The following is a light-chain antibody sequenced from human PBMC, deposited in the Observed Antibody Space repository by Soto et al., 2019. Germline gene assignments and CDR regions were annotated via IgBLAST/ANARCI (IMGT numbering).Light chain of an antibody. Sequence: DIQMTQSPSSVSASVGDRVTITCRASQDISTWLAWYQQKPGKAPKLLIYDAFSLESGVPARFSGSGFGTDFTLTISSLQPEDFATYYCQQANSFPFTFGPGTKVDIK. V-gene: IGKV1-12*01. CDR1: QDISTW. CDR2: DAF. CDR3: QQANSFPFT. J-gene: IGKJ3*01.